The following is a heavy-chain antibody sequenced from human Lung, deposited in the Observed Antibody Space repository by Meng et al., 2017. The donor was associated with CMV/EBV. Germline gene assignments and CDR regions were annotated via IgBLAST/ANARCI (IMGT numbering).Heavy chain of an antibody. CDR3: ARDSLSGYSPRFDY. V-gene: IGHV3-30*04. CDR2: ISYDGSNK. D-gene: IGHD3-3*01. J-gene: IGHJ4*02. CDR1: GFTFGSYA. Sequence: GGSLRLXCAASGFTFGSYAMHWVRQAPGKGLEWVAVISYDGSNKYYADSVKGRFTISRDNSKNTLYLQMNSLRAEDTAVYYCARDSLSGYSPRFDYWGQGTLVXVSS.